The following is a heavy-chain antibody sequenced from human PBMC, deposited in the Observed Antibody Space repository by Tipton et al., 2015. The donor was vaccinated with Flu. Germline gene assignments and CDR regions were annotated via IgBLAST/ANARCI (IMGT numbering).Heavy chain of an antibody. CDR3: AKAPIDYDFWSGCSFFEH. J-gene: IGHJ4*02. Sequence: QLVQSGGGLVQPGRSLRLSCAASGFSFDDHAMHWVRQAPGKGLEWVSGITWNSGNIGYADSVRGRFTISRDNAKNSVYLQMNSLRAEDTTLYYCAKAPIDYDFWSGCSFFEHWGQGTLVTVSP. D-gene: IGHD3-3*01. V-gene: IGHV3-9*01. CDR1: GFSFDDHA. CDR2: ITWNSGNI.